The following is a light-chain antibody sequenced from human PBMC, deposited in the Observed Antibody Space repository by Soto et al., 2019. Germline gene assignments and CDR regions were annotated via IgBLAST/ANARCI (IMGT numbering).Light chain of an antibody. CDR2: WSS. V-gene: IGKV4-1*01. Sequence: DMVMTKVPLAVARFIRERGTINCKSSQSSLYSSNNKNYLVWYQQKPGQPPKVLIYWSSTRESGVPDRFSGSGSGTDFTLTISSLLPEDVAVYYCQQYTDWLPITFGQGTRLEIK. CDR1: QSSLYSSNNKNY. CDR3: QQYTDWLPIT. J-gene: IGKJ5*01.